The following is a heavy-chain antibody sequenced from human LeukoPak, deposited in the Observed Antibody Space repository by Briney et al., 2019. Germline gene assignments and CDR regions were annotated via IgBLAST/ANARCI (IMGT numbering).Heavy chain of an antibody. J-gene: IGHJ3*02. D-gene: IGHD3-22*01. CDR2: IYTSGST. CDR1: GGSISSYY. V-gene: IGHV4-4*07. CDR3: ARDSYYYDSSGPGDAFDI. Sequence: SETLSLTCTVSGGSISSYYWSWIRQPAGKGLEWIGRIYTSGSTNYNPSLKSRVTMSVGTSKNQFSLKLSSVTAADTAVYYCARDSYYYDSSGPGDAFDIWGQGTMVTVSS.